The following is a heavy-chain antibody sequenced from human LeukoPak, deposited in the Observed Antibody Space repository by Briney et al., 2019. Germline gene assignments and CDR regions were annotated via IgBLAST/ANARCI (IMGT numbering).Heavy chain of an antibody. Sequence: GESLQISCKGSGYSFTNYWLSWVRQMPGKGLEWMGRIDPSDSYTNYSPSFQGHVTISADKSISTAHLQWSSLKASDTAMYYCARTRGDYYNYYGMDVWGQGTTVTVSS. CDR3: ARTRGDYYNYYGMDV. D-gene: IGHD7-27*01. CDR1: GYSFTNYW. V-gene: IGHV5-10-1*01. CDR2: IDPSDSYT. J-gene: IGHJ6*02.